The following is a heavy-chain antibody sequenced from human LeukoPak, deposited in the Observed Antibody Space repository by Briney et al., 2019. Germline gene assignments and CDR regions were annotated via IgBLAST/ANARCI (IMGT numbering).Heavy chain of an antibody. J-gene: IGHJ4*02. CDR1: GYSFTSYW. V-gene: IGHV5-51*01. CDR3: ASPGYSSSWYGGY. CDR2: IYPGDSDT. D-gene: IGHD6-13*01. Sequence: GESLKISCKGSGYSFTSYWIGWVRQMPGKGLELIGIIYPGDSDTRYSPSFQGQVTISADKSISNAYLQWSSLKASDTAMYYCASPGYSSSWYGGYWGQGTLVTVSS.